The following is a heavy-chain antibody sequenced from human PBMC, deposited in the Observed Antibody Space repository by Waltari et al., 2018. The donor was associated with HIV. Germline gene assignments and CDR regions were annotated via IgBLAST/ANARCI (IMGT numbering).Heavy chain of an antibody. CDR1: GFDLRHYS. CDR3: VRDDPGYGPIDY. J-gene: IGHJ4*02. D-gene: IGHD3-10*01. V-gene: IGHV3-21*04. Sequence: DVYLVESGGGVVKIGGSIRLTCEASGFDLRHYSMNWVRQSPVRGLGWVASSRRGNNEKHDLDSVRGRFVISRDNAESSVYLQMESLREEDTATYFCVRDDPGYGPIDYWGQGTRVTV. CDR2: SRRGNNEK.